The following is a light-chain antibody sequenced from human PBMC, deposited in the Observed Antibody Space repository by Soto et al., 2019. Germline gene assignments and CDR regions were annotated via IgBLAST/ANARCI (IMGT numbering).Light chain of an antibody. CDR2: RNN. V-gene: IGLV1-47*01. J-gene: IGLJ2*01. CDR1: SSNIGSNY. Sequence: QSVLTQPPSASGTPGQRVTIYCSGSSSNIGSNYVYWYQQLPGTAPKLLIYRNNQRPSGVPDRFSGSKSGTSASLAITGLRSEDEADYYCAAWDDSLSGQVVFGGGTKVTVL. CDR3: AAWDDSLSGQVV.